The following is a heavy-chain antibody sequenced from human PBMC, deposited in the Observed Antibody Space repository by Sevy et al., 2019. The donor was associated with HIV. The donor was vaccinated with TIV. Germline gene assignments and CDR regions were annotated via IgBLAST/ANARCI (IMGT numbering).Heavy chain of an antibody. V-gene: IGHV1-2*02. CDR3: ASSTYYYDSSGYSVYYGMDV. CDR2: INPNSGGT. CDR1: GYTFTGYY. Sequence: ASVKVSCKASGYTFTGYYMHWVRQAPGQGLEWMGWINPNSGGTNYAQKFQGRVTMTRDTSISTAYMELSRLRSDDTAVYYCASSTYYYDSSGYSVYYGMDVWGQWTTVTVSS. J-gene: IGHJ6*02. D-gene: IGHD3-22*01.